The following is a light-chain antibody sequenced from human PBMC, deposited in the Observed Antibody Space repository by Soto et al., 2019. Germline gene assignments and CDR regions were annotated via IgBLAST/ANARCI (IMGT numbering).Light chain of an antibody. CDR2: EVS. Sequence: QSALTQPPSVSGSPGQSITISCTGTSSDVGGYNYVSWYQQHPGKAPKLMISEVSKRPSGVSNRFSGSKSGNTASLTISGLQAEDEAAYYCSSYTSSSTMGFGAGTQLTVL. J-gene: IGLJ3*02. CDR1: SSDVGGYNY. CDR3: SSYTSSSTMG. V-gene: IGLV2-14*01.